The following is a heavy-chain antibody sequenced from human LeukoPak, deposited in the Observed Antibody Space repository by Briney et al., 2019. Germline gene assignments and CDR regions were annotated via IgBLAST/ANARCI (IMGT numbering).Heavy chain of an antibody. D-gene: IGHD3-10*01. CDR2: IYYSGST. CDR1: GGSISSYY. Sequence: SETLSLTCTVSGGSISSYYWSWIRQPPGKGLEWIGYIYYSGSTNYNPSLKSRVTISVDTSKNQFSLKLSSVTAADTAGYYCARHTRGDDAFDIWGQGTMVTVSS. J-gene: IGHJ3*02. V-gene: IGHV4-59*01. CDR3: ARHTRGDDAFDI.